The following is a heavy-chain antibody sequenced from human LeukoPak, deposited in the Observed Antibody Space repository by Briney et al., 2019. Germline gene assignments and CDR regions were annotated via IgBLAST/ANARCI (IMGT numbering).Heavy chain of an antibody. V-gene: IGHV3-23*01. CDR1: GFTYNSYT. J-gene: IGHJ4*02. CDR2: IGGYGDDT. CDR3: ARKYSGTNPFDY. Sequence: GGSLRLSCVASGFTYNSYTMNWVRQAPGKGLEWVSAIGGYGDDTYYADSVKGRFTISRDLSKNTLYLQMNSLRAEDTALYYCARKYSGTNPFDYWGQGTLVTVSS. D-gene: IGHD1-26*01.